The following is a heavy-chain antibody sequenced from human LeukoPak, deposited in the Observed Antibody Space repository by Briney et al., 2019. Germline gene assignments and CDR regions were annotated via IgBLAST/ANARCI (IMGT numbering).Heavy chain of an antibody. CDR3: ARGPGYYDSSGYWL. V-gene: IGHV3-30-3*01. CDR2: ISYDGSNK. D-gene: IGHD3-22*01. Sequence: PGRSLRLSCAASGFTFSSYAMHWVRQAPGKGLEWVAVISYDGSNKYYADSVKGRFTISRDNSKNTLNLQMNSLRAEDTAVYYCARGPGYYDSSGYWLWGQGTTVTVSS. CDR1: GFTFSSYA. J-gene: IGHJ6*02.